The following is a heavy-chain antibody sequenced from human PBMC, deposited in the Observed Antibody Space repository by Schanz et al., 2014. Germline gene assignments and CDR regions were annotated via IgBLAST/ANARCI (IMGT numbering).Heavy chain of an antibody. J-gene: IGHJ4*02. D-gene: IGHD3-10*01. V-gene: IGHV1-18*01. CDR2: ISGYNGDT. CDR3: ARDRVSFVRGPLGVD. Sequence: QVQLVQSGVEVKRPGASVRVSCKASGYSFTDYAIHWVRQAPGQGLEWMGWISGYNGDTNYAPKFQDRVTMTTDTSTGITSLELRNLKSDDTAVYYCARDRVSFVRGPLGVDWGKGTQVIVSS. CDR1: GYSFTDYA.